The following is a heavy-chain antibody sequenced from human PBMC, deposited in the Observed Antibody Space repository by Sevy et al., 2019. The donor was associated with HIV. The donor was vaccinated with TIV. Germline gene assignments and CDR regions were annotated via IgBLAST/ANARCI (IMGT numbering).Heavy chain of an antibody. J-gene: IGHJ4*02. D-gene: IGHD6-19*01. CDR2: IKSNTDGGTT. Sequence: GGSLRLSCAGSGFTFSNAWMNWVRQAPGKGLEWVGRIKSNTDGGTTDYAAPVKGRFTISRDDSKNTLYLQMNSLKTEDTAVYYCTTRGSGWYSYWGQGTLVTVSS. V-gene: IGHV3-15*07. CDR1: GFTFSNAW. CDR3: TTRGSGWYSY.